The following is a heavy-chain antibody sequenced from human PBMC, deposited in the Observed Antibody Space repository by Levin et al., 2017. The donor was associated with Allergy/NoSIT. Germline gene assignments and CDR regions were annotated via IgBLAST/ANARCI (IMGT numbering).Heavy chain of an antibody. D-gene: IGHD3-9*01. CDR1: GFTFSDYY. CDR2: ISSSGSTI. J-gene: IGHJ5*02. CDR3: ARDPILTGYYITPGEYNWFDP. V-gene: IGHV3-11*01. Sequence: GGSLRLSCAASGFTFSDYYMSWIRQAPGKGLEWVSYISSSGSTIYYADSVKGRFTISRDNAKNSLYLQMNSLRAEDTAVYYCARDPILTGYYITPGEYNWFDPWGQGTLVTVSS.